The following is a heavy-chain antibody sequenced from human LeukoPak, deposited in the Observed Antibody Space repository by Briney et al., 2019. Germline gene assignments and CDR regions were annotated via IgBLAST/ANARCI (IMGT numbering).Heavy chain of an antibody. D-gene: IGHD6-13*01. J-gene: IGHJ5*02. Sequence: GGSLRLSCAASGFTFSDYYMSWIRQAPGKGLEWVSYISSSGSTIYYADSVKGRFTISRDNAKNSLYLQMNSLRAEDTAVYYCARAYGRWQQLVDNWFDPWGQGTLVTVSS. CDR3: ARAYGRWQQLVDNWFDP. CDR2: ISSSGSTI. CDR1: GFTFSDYY. V-gene: IGHV3-11*01.